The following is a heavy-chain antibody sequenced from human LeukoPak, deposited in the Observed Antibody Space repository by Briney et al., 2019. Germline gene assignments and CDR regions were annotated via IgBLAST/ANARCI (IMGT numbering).Heavy chain of an antibody. CDR1: GFTFSSYW. CDR3: AGSSGWNRGWDY. J-gene: IGHJ4*02. V-gene: IGHV3-7*01. Sequence: GGSLRLSCAASGFTFSSYWMSWVRQAPGKGLEWVANIKQDGSDIYYVDSVKGRFTISRDNAQNSLFLQMNSLRAEDTAVYYCAGSSGWNRGWDYWGQGTLVTVSS. D-gene: IGHD6-19*01. CDR2: IKQDGSDI.